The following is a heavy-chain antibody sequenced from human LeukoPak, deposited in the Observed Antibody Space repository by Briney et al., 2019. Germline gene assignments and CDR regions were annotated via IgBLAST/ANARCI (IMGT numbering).Heavy chain of an antibody. V-gene: IGHV3-21*01. Sequence: GGSLRLSCAASGFTFDDYGMSWVRQAPGKGLEWVSSISTSGAYIYYADSVKGRFTISRDNAKNSLYLQMNSLRAEDSAVYYCARYPLSYSDYYMDVWGTGTTVTVSS. CDR1: GFTFDDYG. D-gene: IGHD2-15*01. CDR2: ISTSGAYI. CDR3: ARYPLSYSDYYMDV. J-gene: IGHJ6*03.